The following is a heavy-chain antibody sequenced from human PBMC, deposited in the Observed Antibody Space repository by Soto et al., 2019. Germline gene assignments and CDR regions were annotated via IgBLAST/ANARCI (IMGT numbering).Heavy chain of an antibody. V-gene: IGHV1-3*01. D-gene: IGHD6-19*01. CDR2: MNPLNGDT. CDR3: ARGNSGAFDI. Sequence: QVQLVQSGAEVKKPGASVKVSCKASGYTLTTYSMHWVRQAPGQRLEWMGWMNPLNGDTKYSQRFQGRLTIIRDTSASTAYMELSSLRYEDTAIYSCARGNSGAFDIWGQGTMVTVSS. CDR1: GYTLTTYS. J-gene: IGHJ3*02.